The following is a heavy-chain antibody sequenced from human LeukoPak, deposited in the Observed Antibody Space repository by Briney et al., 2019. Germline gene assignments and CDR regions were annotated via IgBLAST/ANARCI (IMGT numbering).Heavy chain of an antibody. V-gene: IGHV4-39*07. CDR3: ARAGGSYSYHYFDY. CDR2: IYYSGTT. Sequence: SETLSLTCTVSSGSISSSSYYWGWIRQPPGKGLEWIGSIYYSGTTYYNPSLKSRVTISVDTFKNQFSLKLSSVTAADTAGYYCARAGGSYSYHYFDYWGQGTLVTVSS. J-gene: IGHJ4*02. D-gene: IGHD1-26*01. CDR1: SGSISSSSYY.